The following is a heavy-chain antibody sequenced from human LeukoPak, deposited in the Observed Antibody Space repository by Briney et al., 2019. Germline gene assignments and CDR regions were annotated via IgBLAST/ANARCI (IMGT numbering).Heavy chain of an antibody. D-gene: IGHD4-11*01. CDR3: ARVSTVNLRYFYYYMDV. CDR1: GFTFSSYW. Sequence: GGSLRLSCAASGFTFSSYWMSWVRQAPGKGLEWVANIKQDGSEKYYVDSVKGRFTISRDNAKNSLYLQMNSLRAEDTAVYYCARVSTVNLRYFYYYMDVWGKGTTVTVSS. CDR2: IKQDGSEK. V-gene: IGHV3-7*01. J-gene: IGHJ6*03.